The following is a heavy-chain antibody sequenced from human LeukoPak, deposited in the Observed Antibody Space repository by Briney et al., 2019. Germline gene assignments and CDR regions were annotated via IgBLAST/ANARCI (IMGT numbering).Heavy chain of an antibody. CDR1: GGSISSSSYY. Sequence: SSETLSLTCTVSGGSISSSSYYWGWIRQPPGKGLEWIGSIYYSGSTYYNPSLKSRVTISVDTSKNQFSLKLTSVTAADTAVYYCARTTEGGYTYGYFYYYYMDVWGKGTTVTISS. J-gene: IGHJ6*03. CDR2: IYYSGST. CDR3: ARTTEGGYTYGYFYYYYMDV. V-gene: IGHV4-39*07. D-gene: IGHD5-18*01.